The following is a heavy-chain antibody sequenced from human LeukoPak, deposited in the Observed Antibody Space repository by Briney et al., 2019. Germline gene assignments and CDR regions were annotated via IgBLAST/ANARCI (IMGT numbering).Heavy chain of an antibody. V-gene: IGHV5-51*01. CDR3: ARRNYGMDV. CDR2: IYPGDSDT. CDR1: GYSFTNYW. J-gene: IGHJ6*02. Sequence: GESLKISCKGSGYSFTNYWIGWVRQMPGKGMEWMGSIYPGDSDTRYSPSFQGQVTISADKSITTAYLQWSSLKASVTATYYCARRNYGMDVWGQGTTVTVSS.